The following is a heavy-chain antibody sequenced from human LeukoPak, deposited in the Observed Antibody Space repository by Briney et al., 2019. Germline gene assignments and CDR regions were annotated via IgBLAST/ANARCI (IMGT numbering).Heavy chain of an antibody. CDR2: ISYDGSNK. CDR1: GFTFSSYG. Sequence: GGSLRLSCAASGFTFSSYGMHWVRQAPGKGLEWVAVISYDGSNKYYADSVKGRFTISRDNSKNTLYLQMNSLRAEDTAVYYCAKERRVRRGYSYGYAFDYWGQGTLVTVSS. V-gene: IGHV3-30*18. D-gene: IGHD5-18*01. CDR3: AKERRVRRGYSYGYAFDY. J-gene: IGHJ4*02.